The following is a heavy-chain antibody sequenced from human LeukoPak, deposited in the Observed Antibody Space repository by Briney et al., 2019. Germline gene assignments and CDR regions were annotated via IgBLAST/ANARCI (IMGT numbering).Heavy chain of an antibody. CDR3: ARHTGIVGATAYFDY. CDR2: TYYSGST. CDR1: GGSISSSSYY. J-gene: IGHJ4*02. D-gene: IGHD1-26*01. Sequence: SETLSLTCTVSGGSISSSSYYWGWIRQPPGKGLEWIGSTYYSGSTYYNPSLKSRVTISVDTSKNQFSLKLSSVTAADTAVYYCARHTGIVGATAYFDYWGQGTLVTVSS. V-gene: IGHV4-39*01.